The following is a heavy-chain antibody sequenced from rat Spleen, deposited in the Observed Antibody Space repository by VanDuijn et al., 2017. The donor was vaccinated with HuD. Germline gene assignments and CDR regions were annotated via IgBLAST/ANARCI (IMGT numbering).Heavy chain of an antibody. CDR1: GFIFSDYY. Sequence: EVQLVESGGGLVQPGRSLKLSCAASGFIFSDYYVAWVRQAPTKGLEWVATINYDGRSTYYRDSVKGRFTISRDNAKSTLYLQMDSLRSEDTATYYCSRHDGDYWGQGVMVTVSS. CDR2: INYDGRST. J-gene: IGHJ2*01. CDR3: SRHDGDY. D-gene: IGHD1-11*01. V-gene: IGHV5-7*01.